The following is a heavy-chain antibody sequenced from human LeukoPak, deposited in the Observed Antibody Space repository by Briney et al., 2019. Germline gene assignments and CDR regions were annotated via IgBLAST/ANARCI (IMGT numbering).Heavy chain of an antibody. V-gene: IGHV3-74*01. D-gene: IGHD6-13*01. J-gene: IGHJ4*02. CDR2: INSDGSST. Sequence: GGSLRLSCAASGFTFSSYSMNWVRQAPGKGLVWVSRINSDGSSTSYADSVKGRFTISRDNSKNTLYLQMNRLRAEDTAVYYCARAGPSSSWHQFDYWGQGTLVTVSS. CDR1: GFTFSSYS. CDR3: ARAGPSSSWHQFDY.